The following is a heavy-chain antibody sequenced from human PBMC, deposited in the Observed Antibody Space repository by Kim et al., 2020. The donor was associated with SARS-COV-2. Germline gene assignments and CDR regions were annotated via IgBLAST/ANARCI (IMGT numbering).Heavy chain of an antibody. J-gene: IGHJ4*02. Sequence: AYAASVKGRFTISRHGSKNTAYLQMNSLKTEDTAVYYCTTSPAGSWYSDYWGQGTLVTVSS. CDR3: TTSPAGSWYSDY. D-gene: IGHD6-13*01. V-gene: IGHV3-73*01.